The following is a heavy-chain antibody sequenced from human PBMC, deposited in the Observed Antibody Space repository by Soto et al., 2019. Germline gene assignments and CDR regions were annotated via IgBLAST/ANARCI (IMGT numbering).Heavy chain of an antibody. D-gene: IGHD5-12*01. V-gene: IGHV4-4*07. CDR2: IFSSGST. J-gene: IGHJ4*02. CDR1: GGSINTCY. Sequence: SETLSLTCTVSGGSINTCYWSWVRQPAGKGLEWIGRIFSSGSTSFNPSLESRVAMSVDTSKNHFSLSLSSVTAADMAVYYCAREGSYSAYNFAHGIQLWSFDFWGQGALVTVSS. CDR3: AREGSYSAYNFAHGIQLWSFDF.